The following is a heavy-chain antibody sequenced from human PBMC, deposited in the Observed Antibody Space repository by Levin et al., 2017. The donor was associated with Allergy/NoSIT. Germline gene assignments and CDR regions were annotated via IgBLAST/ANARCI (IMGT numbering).Heavy chain of an antibody. D-gene: IGHD1-7*01. CDR1: GFTFSTYW. CDR2: INSDGSVT. J-gene: IGHJ4*02. V-gene: IGHV3-74*01. Sequence: GESLKISCAASGFTFSTYWMHWVRQAPGKGLLWVSHINSDGSVTTYADSVKGRFTISRDNAKNTLYLQMNSLRADDTAVYYCARDNWNSHWGQGTLVTVSS. CDR3: ARDNWNSH.